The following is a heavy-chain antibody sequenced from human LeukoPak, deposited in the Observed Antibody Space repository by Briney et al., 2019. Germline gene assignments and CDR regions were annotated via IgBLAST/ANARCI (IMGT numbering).Heavy chain of an antibody. Sequence: GRSLRLSCAASGFTFSSYGMHWARQAPGKGLEWVAVIWYDGSNKYYADSVKGRFTISRDNSKNTLYLQMNSLRAEDTAVYYCAREHGSAYYFDYWGQGTLVTVSS. CDR1: GFTFSSYG. CDR3: AREHGSAYYFDY. D-gene: IGHD3-10*01. V-gene: IGHV3-33*01. CDR2: IWYDGSNK. J-gene: IGHJ4*02.